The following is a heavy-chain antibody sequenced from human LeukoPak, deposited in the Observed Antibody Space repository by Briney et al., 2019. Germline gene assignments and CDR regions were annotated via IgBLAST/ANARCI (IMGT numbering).Heavy chain of an antibody. CDR3: AKGLAYCGGDCYPALFDY. D-gene: IGHD2-21*02. CDR1: GFTVSSNY. Sequence: PGGSLRLSCAASGFTVSSNYMSWVRQAPGKGLEWVSVIYSGGSTYYADSVKGRFTISRDNSKNTLYLQMNSLRAEDTAVYYCAKGLAYCGGDCYPALFDYWGQGTPVTVSS. CDR2: IYSGGST. V-gene: IGHV3-53*01. J-gene: IGHJ4*02.